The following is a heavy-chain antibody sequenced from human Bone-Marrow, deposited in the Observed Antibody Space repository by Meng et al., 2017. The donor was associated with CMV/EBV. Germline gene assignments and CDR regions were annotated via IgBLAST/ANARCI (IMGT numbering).Heavy chain of an antibody. CDR2: ISYDGSNK. Sequence: GGSLRLSCAASGFTFSSYAMHWVRQAPGKGLEWVAVISYDGSNKYYADSVKGRFTISRDNSKNTLYLQMNSLRAEDTAVYYCAKDLGAARRHYYGMDVWGQGTTVTVYS. CDR1: GFTFSSYA. CDR3: AKDLGAARRHYYGMDV. V-gene: IGHV3-30*04. D-gene: IGHD6-6*01. J-gene: IGHJ6*01.